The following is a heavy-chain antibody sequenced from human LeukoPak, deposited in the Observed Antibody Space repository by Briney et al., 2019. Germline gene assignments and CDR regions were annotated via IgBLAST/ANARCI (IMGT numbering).Heavy chain of an antibody. CDR2: ISSSSSYI. CDR3: ARRAGAYSHPYDY. CDR1: GFTFSSYS. Sequence: GGSLRLSCAASGFTFSSYSMNWVRQAPGKGLEWVSFISSSSSYIYYADSVKGRFTISRDNAKNSLYLQMNSLRAEDAAVYYCARRAGAYSHPYDYWGQGTLVTVSS. V-gene: IGHV3-21*04. J-gene: IGHJ4*02. D-gene: IGHD4/OR15-4a*01.